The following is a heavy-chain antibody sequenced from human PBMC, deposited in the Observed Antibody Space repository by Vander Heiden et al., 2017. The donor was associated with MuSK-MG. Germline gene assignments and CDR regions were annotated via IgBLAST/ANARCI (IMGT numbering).Heavy chain of an antibody. V-gene: IGHV1-46*01. CDR1: GDTLSNYY. CDR3: ARGRISDY. Sequence: QVQLVQSGAEVKKPGASVKVSCKAVGDTLSNYYMHWVRQAPGQGLEWMGIINPSGDSTSYAQNFQGRVTMTRDTSTSTVYMELSSLRSEDTAVYYCARGRISDYWGQGTLVSVSS. CDR2: INPSGDST. J-gene: IGHJ4*02.